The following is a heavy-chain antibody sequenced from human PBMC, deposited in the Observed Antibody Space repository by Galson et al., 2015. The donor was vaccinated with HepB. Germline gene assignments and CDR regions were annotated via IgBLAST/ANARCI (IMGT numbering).Heavy chain of an antibody. V-gene: IGHV1-3*01. CDR3: ARDPGPVQLERRGRWFDP. J-gene: IGHJ5*02. CDR1: GYTFTSYA. Sequence: SVKVSCKASGYTFTSYAMHWVRQAPGQRLEWMGWINAGNGNTKYSQKLQGRVTITRDTSASTAYMELSSLRSEDTAVYYCARDPGPVQLERRGRWFDPWGQGTLVTVSS. CDR2: INAGNGNT. D-gene: IGHD1-1*01.